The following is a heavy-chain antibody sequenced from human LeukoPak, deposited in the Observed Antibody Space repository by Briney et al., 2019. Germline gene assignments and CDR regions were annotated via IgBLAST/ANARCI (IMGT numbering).Heavy chain of an antibody. Sequence: GGSLRLSCAASGFNFDIYWMSWVRQAPGKGLEWVANIKQDGSDNYHVDSVRGRFTISRDNSKNTLYLQMNSLRPEDTAVYYCARAMEWGLMATGFDYWGQGTLVTVSS. D-gene: IGHD5-24*01. V-gene: IGHV3-7*01. J-gene: IGHJ4*02. CDR1: GFNFDIYW. CDR2: IKQDGSDN. CDR3: ARAMEWGLMATGFDY.